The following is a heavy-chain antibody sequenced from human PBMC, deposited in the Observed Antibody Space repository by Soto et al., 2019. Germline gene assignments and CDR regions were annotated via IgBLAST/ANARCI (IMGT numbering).Heavy chain of an antibody. J-gene: IGHJ6*03. CDR2: INAGNGNT. CDR3: ARDYDILTGYDYYYYMDV. CDR1: GYTLTSYA. D-gene: IGHD3-9*01. V-gene: IGHV1-3*01. Sequence: ASVKVSCKASGYTLTSYAMHWVRQAPGQKLEWMGWINAGNGNTKYSQKFQGRVTITRDTSASTAYMELSSLRSEDTAVYYCARDYDILTGYDYYYYMDVWGKGTTVTVSS.